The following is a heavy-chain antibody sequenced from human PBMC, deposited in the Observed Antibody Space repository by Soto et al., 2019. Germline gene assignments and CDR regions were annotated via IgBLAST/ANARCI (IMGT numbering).Heavy chain of an antibody. CDR3: TRHGAYDIWSGSFDP. D-gene: IGHD3-3*01. CDR2: IRSKAYDYAI. Sequence: EVQLVESGGGLVQPGGSLTLSCEAPGFTFSGSTIHWVRQASGKGLEWVGRIRSKAYDYAISYTGSLRGRFNTFRDDSKNTAFLQMSSLESEDTAVYYFTRHGAYDIWSGSFDPWGQGTLVNVSS. V-gene: IGHV3-73*02. CDR1: GFTFSGST. J-gene: IGHJ5*02.